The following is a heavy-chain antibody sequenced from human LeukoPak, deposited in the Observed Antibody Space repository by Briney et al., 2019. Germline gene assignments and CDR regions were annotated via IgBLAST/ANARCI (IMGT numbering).Heavy chain of an antibody. CDR1: GFTFSRYA. CDR2: ISYDGSNK. J-gene: IGHJ4*02. D-gene: IGHD2/OR15-2a*01. Sequence: GRSLRLSCAASGFTFSRYAMHWVRQAPGKGLEGVAVISYDGSNKYYADSVKGRFTISRDNSKNTLYLQMNSLRAEDTAVYYCARGERAADYFPVDYWGQGTLVTVSS. CDR3: ARGERAADYFPVDY. V-gene: IGHV3-30*04.